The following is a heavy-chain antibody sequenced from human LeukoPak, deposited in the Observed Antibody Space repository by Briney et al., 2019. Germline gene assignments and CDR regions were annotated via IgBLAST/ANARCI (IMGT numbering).Heavy chain of an antibody. V-gene: IGHV1-69*05. J-gene: IGHJ4*02. CDR3: ATTQDPGY. Sequence: VSSVKVSCKASGGTFSSYAISWVRQAPGQGLEWMGGIITIFGTANYAQKFQGRVTMTTDTSTSTAYMELRSLRSDDTAVYYCATTQDPGYWGQGTLVTVSS. CDR2: IITIFGTA. CDR1: GGTFSSYA.